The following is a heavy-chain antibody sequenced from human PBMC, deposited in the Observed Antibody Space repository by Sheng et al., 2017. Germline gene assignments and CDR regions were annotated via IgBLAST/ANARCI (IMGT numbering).Heavy chain of an antibody. Sequence: QVQLVQSGVEVKKPGASVKVSCQASGYIFNSYGINWVRQAPGQGLEWMGWISTYNGNTNYAQKFQGRVTMTTDTSTRTAYMELRSLRSDDTAVYYCARVHMVQGVNLFDYWGQGTLVTVSS. J-gene: IGHJ4*02. CDR1: GYIFNSYG. CDR2: ISTYNGNT. D-gene: IGHD3-10*01. V-gene: IGHV1-18*01. CDR3: ARVHMVQGVNLFDY.